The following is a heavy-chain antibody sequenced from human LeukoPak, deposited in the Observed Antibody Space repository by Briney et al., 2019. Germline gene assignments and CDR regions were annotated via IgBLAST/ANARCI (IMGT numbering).Heavy chain of an antibody. CDR1: GGSISSYY. D-gene: IGHD6-19*01. CDR3: ARARGWHPSFDY. J-gene: IGHJ4*02. Sequence: SETLSLTCTVSGGSISSYYWSWIRQPPGKGLEWIGYIYYSGSTNYNPSRKSRVTISVDTSKNQFSLKLSSVTAADTAVYYCARARGWHPSFDYWGQGTLVTVSS. V-gene: IGHV4-59*01. CDR2: IYYSGST.